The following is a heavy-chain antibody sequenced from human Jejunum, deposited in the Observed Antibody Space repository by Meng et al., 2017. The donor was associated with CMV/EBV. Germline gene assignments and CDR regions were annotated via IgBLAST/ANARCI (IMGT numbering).Heavy chain of an antibody. D-gene: IGHD2-8*01. Sequence: EAEVVELGVDLVQPGGSLGLSCAASGFSVSSNYMSWVRQAPGKGLECVSISDPTGYTYYADSVKGRFSISSDSSRNTLYIEMNSLRVEDTAVYYCARGMYFSPWGQGTLVTVSS. V-gene: IGHV3-66*01. CDR2: SDPTGYT. CDR3: ARGMYFSP. J-gene: IGHJ5*02. CDR1: GFSVSSNY.